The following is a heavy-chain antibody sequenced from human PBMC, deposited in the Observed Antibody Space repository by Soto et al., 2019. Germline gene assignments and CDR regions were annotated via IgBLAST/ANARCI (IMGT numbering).Heavy chain of an antibody. CDR1: GGSFSGYY. Sequence: SETPSLTCAVYGGSFSGYYWSWIRQPPGKGLEWIGEINHSGSTNYNPSLKSRVTISVDTSKNQFSLKLSSVTAADTAVYYCAGATVTRDAFDIWGQGTMVTVSS. CDR3: AGATVTRDAFDI. CDR2: INHSGST. D-gene: IGHD4-17*01. J-gene: IGHJ3*02. V-gene: IGHV4-34*01.